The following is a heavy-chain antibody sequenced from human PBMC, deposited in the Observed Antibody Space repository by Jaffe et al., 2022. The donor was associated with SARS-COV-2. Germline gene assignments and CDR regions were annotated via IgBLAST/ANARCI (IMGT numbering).Heavy chain of an antibody. Sequence: QVQLVESGGGLVKPGGSLRLSCAASGFTFSDYYMSWIRQAPGKGLEWVSYISSSGSTIYYADSVKGRFTISRDNAKNSLYLQMNSLRAEDTAVYYCARDRGRIWFGELLYYYYGMDVWGQGTTVTVSS. CDR1: GFTFSDYY. CDR3: ARDRGRIWFGELLYYYYGMDV. D-gene: IGHD3-10*01. V-gene: IGHV3-11*01. J-gene: IGHJ6*02. CDR2: ISSSGSTI.